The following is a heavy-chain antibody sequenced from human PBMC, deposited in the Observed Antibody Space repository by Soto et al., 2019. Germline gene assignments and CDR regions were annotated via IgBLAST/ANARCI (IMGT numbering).Heavy chain of an antibody. D-gene: IGHD3-22*01. J-gene: IGHJ5*02. Sequence: QVQLQQWGAGLLKPSETLSLTCAVYGGSFSGYYWSWIRQPPGKGLEWIGEINHSGSTNYNPSLKSRVTISVDTSKNQFSLKLSSVTAADTAVYYCARGRRAMIVVGTRWFDPWGQGTLVTVSS. CDR3: ARGRRAMIVVGTRWFDP. CDR1: GGSFSGYY. V-gene: IGHV4-34*01. CDR2: INHSGST.